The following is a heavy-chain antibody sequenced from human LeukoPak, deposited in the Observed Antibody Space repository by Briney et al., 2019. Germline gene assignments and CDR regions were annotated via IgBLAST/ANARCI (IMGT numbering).Heavy chain of an antibody. CDR2: TYYRSKWGN. V-gene: IGHV6-1*01. Sequence: SQTLSLTCAISGDSVSPNSVAWNWIRQSPSRGLEWLGRTYYRSKWGNDYAVSVKSRITIKPDTSKNQFSLHLNSVTPEDTAVYYCARSGGGNMPFESWGQGTLVTVSP. CDR1: GDSVSPNSVA. CDR3: ARSGGGNMPFES. J-gene: IGHJ4*02. D-gene: IGHD2-2*01.